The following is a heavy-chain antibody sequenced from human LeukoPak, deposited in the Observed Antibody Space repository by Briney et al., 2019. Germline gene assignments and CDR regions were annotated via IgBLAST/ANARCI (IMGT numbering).Heavy chain of an antibody. CDR2: ISGSGGST. J-gene: IGHJ3*02. CDR3: AKGLSPYSINSRAADALDI. Sequence: GGSLRLSCAASGFTFSSYAMTWVRLAPGKGLEWVSYISGSGGSTDYADSVKGRFTISRDNSKKTLYLQMNSLRAEDTAVYFCAKGLSPYSINSRAADALDIWGQGTMVTVSS. V-gene: IGHV3-23*01. CDR1: GFTFSSYA. D-gene: IGHD1-26*01.